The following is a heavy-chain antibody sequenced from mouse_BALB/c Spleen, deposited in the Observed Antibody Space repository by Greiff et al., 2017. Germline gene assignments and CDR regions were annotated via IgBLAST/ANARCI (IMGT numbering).Heavy chain of an antibody. Sequence: EVMLVESGGGLVQPGGSMKLSCVASGFTFSNYWMNWVRQSPEKGLEWVAEIRLKSNNYATHYAESVKGRFTISRDDSKSSVYLQMNNLRAEDTGIYYCTRDYYGSSLYAMDYWGQGTSVTVSS. CDR2: IRLKSNNYAT. CDR3: TRDYYGSSLYAMDY. V-gene: IGHV6-6*02. D-gene: IGHD1-1*01. J-gene: IGHJ4*01. CDR1: GFTFSNYW.